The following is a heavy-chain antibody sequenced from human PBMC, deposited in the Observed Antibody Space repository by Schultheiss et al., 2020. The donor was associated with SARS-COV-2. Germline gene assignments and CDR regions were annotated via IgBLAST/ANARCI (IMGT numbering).Heavy chain of an antibody. Sequence: GGSLRLSCAASGFTFSSYAMSWVRQAPGKELEWVSGITWSGGRTFYADSVRGRFTISRDNSKNTLYLQMNSLRAEDTAVYYCARDLDAFDYWGQGTLVTVSS. D-gene: IGHD1-1*01. V-gene: IGHV3-23*01. CDR2: ITWSGGRT. CDR3: ARDLDAFDY. J-gene: IGHJ4*02. CDR1: GFTFSSYA.